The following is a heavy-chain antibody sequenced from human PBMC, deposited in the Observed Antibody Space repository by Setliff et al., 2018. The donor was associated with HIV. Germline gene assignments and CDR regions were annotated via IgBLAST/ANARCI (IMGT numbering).Heavy chain of an antibody. J-gene: IGHJ5*02. CDR1: GGSISSSSYY. CDR3: ARAPYVSGSFGWFDP. CDR2: IHYTGTT. D-gene: IGHD3-10*01. Sequence: SETLSLTCTVSGGSISSSSYYWNWFRQYPGKGLEWIGYIHYTGTTNQNPSLRSLITISLDTSKNQFSLKLTSVTAADTAVYYCARAPYVSGSFGWFDPWGQGTLVTLSS. V-gene: IGHV4-31*01.